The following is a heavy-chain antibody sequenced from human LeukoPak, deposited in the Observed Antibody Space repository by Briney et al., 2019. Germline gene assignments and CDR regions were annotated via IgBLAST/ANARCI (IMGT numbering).Heavy chain of an antibody. CDR1: GGSISSYY. CDR3: ARERQQLLFFDY. V-gene: IGHV4-59*12. Sequence: SETLSFTCTVSGGSISSYYWSWIRQPPGKGLEWIGYIYYSGSTNYNPSLKSRVTISVDTSKNQFSLKLSSVTAADTALYYCARERQQLLFFDYWGQGTLVTVSS. J-gene: IGHJ4*02. CDR2: IYYSGST. D-gene: IGHD6-13*01.